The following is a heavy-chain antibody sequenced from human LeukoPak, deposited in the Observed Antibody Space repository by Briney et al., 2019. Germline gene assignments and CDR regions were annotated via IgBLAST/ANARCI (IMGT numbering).Heavy chain of an antibody. CDR3: ARSTSIYHDAFDI. V-gene: IGHV3-53*01. J-gene: IGHJ3*02. Sequence: GGSLRLSCAASGFTVSSKYMSWVRQAPGKGLGWVSVIYSGGSTYYADSVKGRFTISRDNSKNTLYLQMNSLRAEDTAVYYCARSTSIYHDAFDIWGQGTMVTVSS. CDR2: IYSGGST. D-gene: IGHD2-2*01. CDR1: GFTVSSKY.